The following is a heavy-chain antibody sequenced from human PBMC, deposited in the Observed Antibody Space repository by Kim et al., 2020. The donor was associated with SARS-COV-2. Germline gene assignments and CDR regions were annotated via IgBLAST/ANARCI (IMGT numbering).Heavy chain of an antibody. J-gene: IGHJ4*02. Sequence: GGSLRLSCAASGFTFSIAWMSWVRQAPGKGLEWVGRIKSKTDGGTTDYAAPVKGRFTISRDDSKNTLYLQMNSLKIEDTAVYYCTIQIGQWPGRGFDYWGQGTLVTVSS. V-gene: IGHV3-15*01. D-gene: IGHD6-19*01. CDR2: IKSKTDGGTT. CDR1: GFTFSIAW. CDR3: TIQIGQWPGRGFDY.